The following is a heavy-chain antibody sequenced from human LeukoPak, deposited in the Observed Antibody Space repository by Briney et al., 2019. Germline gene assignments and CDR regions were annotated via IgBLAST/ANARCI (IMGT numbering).Heavy chain of an antibody. Sequence: GGSLRLSCAASGFSFSNAWMSWVRQASGKGLEWVGRIKSKTDGGATDYAAPVKGRFTISRDDSKHTLYLQMNSLKTGDTAVYYCTSYQLLSDFDYWGQGTLVTVSS. CDR2: IKSKTDGGAT. D-gene: IGHD2-2*01. CDR1: GFSFSNAW. CDR3: TSYQLLSDFDY. J-gene: IGHJ4*02. V-gene: IGHV3-15*01.